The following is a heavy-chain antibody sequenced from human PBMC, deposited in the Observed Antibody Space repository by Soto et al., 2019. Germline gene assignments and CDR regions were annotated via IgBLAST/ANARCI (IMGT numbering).Heavy chain of an antibody. V-gene: IGHV3-72*01. Sequence: GGSLRLSCAASGFTSSDHYMDWVRQAPGKGLEWVGRTRNKVNSYTTEYAASVKGRFTISRDDSKNSLYLQMNSLKTEDTAVYYCARGSWYFDYWGQGTLVTVSS. CDR2: TRNKVNSYTT. CDR1: GFTSSDHY. CDR3: ARGSWYFDY. J-gene: IGHJ4*02.